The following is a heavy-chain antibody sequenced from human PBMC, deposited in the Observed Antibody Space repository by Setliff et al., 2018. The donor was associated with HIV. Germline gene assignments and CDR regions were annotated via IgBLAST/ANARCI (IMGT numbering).Heavy chain of an antibody. CDR3: ARASWLVAVRFFDF. CDR1: GYSISSDYY. Sequence: PSETLSLTCSVSGYSISSDYYWVWIRQTPGKGLEWIGSIYYSGSTYYNPSLKSRVTISVDTSKNQFSLKLSSVTAADTAVYYCARASWLVAVRFFDFWGQGTLVTVSS. D-gene: IGHD5-12*01. CDR2: IYYSGST. V-gene: IGHV4-38-2*02. J-gene: IGHJ4*02.